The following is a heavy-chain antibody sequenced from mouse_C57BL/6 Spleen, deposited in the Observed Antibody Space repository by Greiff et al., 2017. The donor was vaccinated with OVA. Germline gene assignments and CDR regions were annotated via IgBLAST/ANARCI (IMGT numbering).Heavy chain of an antibody. J-gene: IGHJ2*01. Sequence: QVQLQQSGAELAKPGASVKLSCKASGYTFTSYWMHWVKQRPGQGLEWIGYINPSSGYTKYNQKFKDKATLTADKYSSTAYMQLSSLTYEDSAVYYCARKEWAYWGQGTTLTVSS. CDR3: ARKEWAY. D-gene: IGHD1-3*01. V-gene: IGHV1-7*01. CDR1: GYTFTSYW. CDR2: INPSSGYT.